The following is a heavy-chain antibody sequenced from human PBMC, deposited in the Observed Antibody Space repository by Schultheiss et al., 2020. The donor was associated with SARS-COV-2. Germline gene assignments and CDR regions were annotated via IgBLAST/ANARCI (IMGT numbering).Heavy chain of an antibody. CDR1: GGTFSSYA. CDR2: IIPIFGTA. CDR3: AREVMVRGVSGEDY. Sequence: SVKVSCKASGGTFSSYAISWVRQAPGQGLEWMGGIIPIFGTANYAQKFQGRVTITADESTSTAYMELSSLRSEDTAVYYCAREVMVRGVSGEDYWGQGTLVTVSS. D-gene: IGHD3-10*01. V-gene: IGHV1-69*13. J-gene: IGHJ4*02.